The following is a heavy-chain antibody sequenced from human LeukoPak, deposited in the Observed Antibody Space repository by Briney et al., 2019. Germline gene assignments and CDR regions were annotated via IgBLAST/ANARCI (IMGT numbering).Heavy chain of an antibody. J-gene: IGHJ6*02. Sequence: PSETLSLTCSVSGGSISGSTSCWGWLRQPPGEGLEWIGNIFHRGTTYHNPSLQSRVTFSVDTSKNLFSMNLTSVTVADTAVYYCARHGDRLRFAMDVWGQGTTVTVSS. D-gene: IGHD2-21*02. CDR2: IFHRGTT. CDR1: GGSISGSTSC. V-gene: IGHV4-39*01. CDR3: ARHGDRLRFAMDV.